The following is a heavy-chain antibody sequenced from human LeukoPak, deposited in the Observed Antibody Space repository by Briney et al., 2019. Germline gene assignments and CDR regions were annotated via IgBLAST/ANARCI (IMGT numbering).Heavy chain of an antibody. CDR2: IHQDGSEK. J-gene: IGHJ4*02. Sequence: VGSLRLSCAASGFTFGSYWMSWVRQAPGKGLEWVANIHQDGSEKYYVDSVKGRSTISRDNAKNSLYVRMNSLRAEDTAVYYCARLYGFWSGYWPYYFDYWGQGTLVTVSS. V-gene: IGHV3-7*01. CDR3: ARLYGFWSGYWPYYFDY. D-gene: IGHD3-3*01. CDR1: GFTFGSYW.